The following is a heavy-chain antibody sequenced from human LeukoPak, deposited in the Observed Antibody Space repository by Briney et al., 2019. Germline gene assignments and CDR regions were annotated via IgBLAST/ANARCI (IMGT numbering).Heavy chain of an antibody. J-gene: IGHJ4*02. V-gene: IGHV3-23*01. CDR1: GFTFSSYA. D-gene: IGHD3-22*01. Sequence: GGSLRLSCAASGFTFSSYAMSWVRQAPGKGLEWVSAISGSGGSTYYADSVKGRFTISRDNSKNTLYLQMNSLRAEDTAVYYCAVGSGYYYDSSGYQDYWGQGTLVTVSS. CDR2: ISGSGGST. CDR3: AVGSGYYYDSSGYQDY.